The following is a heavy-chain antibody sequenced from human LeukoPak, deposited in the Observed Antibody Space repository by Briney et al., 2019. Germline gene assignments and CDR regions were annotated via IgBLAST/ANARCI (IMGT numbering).Heavy chain of an antibody. CDR1: GYTFTSYG. Sequence: ASVKVSCKASGYTFTSYGISWVRQAPGQGLDWMGWISAYNGNTNYAQKLQGRVTMTTDTSTSTAYMELRSLRSDDTAVYYCARGVSGYCSSTSCSRGFDPWGQGTLVTVSS. V-gene: IGHV1-18*01. D-gene: IGHD2-2*01. J-gene: IGHJ5*02. CDR3: ARGVSGYCSSTSCSRGFDP. CDR2: ISAYNGNT.